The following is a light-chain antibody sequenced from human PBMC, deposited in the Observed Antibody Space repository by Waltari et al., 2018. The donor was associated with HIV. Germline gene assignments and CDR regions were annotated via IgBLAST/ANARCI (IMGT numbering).Light chain of an antibody. CDR2: RNN. V-gene: IGLV1-47*01. CDR3: AAWDDSLSGFYV. Sequence: QSVLTQPPSASGTPGQRVTIRCSGSSLNIGSNFVYWYPQLPGAAPKLLIYRNNPRPSGVPDRFSGSKSGTSASLAISGLRSEDEADYYCAAWDDSLSGFYVVGTGTKVTVL. CDR1: SLNIGSNF. J-gene: IGLJ1*01.